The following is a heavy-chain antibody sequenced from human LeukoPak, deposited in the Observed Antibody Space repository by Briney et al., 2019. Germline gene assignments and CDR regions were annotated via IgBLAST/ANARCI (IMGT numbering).Heavy chain of an antibody. Sequence: PGGSLRLSCAASGFTLSSYWMHWVRQAPGKGLVWVSRINNDGSSTTYADSVKGRFTISRDNAKNTLSLQMNSLRAEDTAVYYCARTTLYDYYMDVWGKGTTVTVSS. J-gene: IGHJ6*03. V-gene: IGHV3-74*01. D-gene: IGHD1-1*01. CDR1: GFTLSSYW. CDR2: INNDGSST. CDR3: ARTTLYDYYMDV.